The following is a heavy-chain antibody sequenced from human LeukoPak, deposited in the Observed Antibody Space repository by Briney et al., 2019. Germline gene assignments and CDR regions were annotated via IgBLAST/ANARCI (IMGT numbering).Heavy chain of an antibody. CDR1: GFTFSTYA. CDR3: AKDSRGTTTTIYYFDC. V-gene: IGHV3-23*01. CDR2: ISGGGSYT. J-gene: IGHJ4*02. Sequence: PGGSLRLSCAASGFTFSTYAMTWARQAPGKGLEWVSGISGGGSYTYYADSVKGRFTISRDNSKNTLSLQMNSLRAEDTAVYYCAKDSRGTTTTIYYFDCWGQGTLVTVSS. D-gene: IGHD4-17*01.